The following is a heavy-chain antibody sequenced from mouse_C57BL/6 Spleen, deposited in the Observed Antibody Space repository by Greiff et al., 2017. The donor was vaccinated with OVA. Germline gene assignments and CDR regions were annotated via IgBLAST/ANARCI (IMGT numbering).Heavy chain of an antibody. Sequence: QVQLQQPGAELVKPGASVKMSCKASGYTFTSYWITWVKQRPGQGLEWIGDIYPGSGSTNYNEKFKSKATLNVDTSSSTAYMQLSSLSSEDSAFYYCAREGNAYNYFDDWGQGTTLTVSS. CDR2: IYPGSGST. D-gene: IGHD5-2*01. J-gene: IGHJ2*01. CDR1: GYTFTSYW. V-gene: IGHV1-55*01. CDR3: AREGNAYNYFDD.